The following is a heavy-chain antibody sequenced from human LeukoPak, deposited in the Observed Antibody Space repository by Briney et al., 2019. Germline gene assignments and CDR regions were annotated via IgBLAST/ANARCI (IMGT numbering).Heavy chain of an antibody. Sequence: GGSLRLSCAASGFTFSSSAMSWVRQAPGKGLEWVSGISGSGGSTYYADSVKGRCTISRDNSKNTLYLQMNRLRAEDTAVYYCANVQYYYGFPSDPWGQGTLVTVSS. V-gene: IGHV3-23*01. CDR1: GFTFSSSA. J-gene: IGHJ5*02. D-gene: IGHD3-10*01. CDR3: ANVQYYYGFPSDP. CDR2: ISGSGGST.